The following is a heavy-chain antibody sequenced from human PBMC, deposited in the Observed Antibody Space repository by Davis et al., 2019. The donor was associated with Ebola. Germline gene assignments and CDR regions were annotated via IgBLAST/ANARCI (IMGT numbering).Heavy chain of an antibody. CDR2: IYYSGST. D-gene: IGHD6-19*01. V-gene: IGHV4-61*01. J-gene: IGHJ6*02. CDR3: VREQWLVLTGTLYYGMDV. CDR1: GVSVTNASYY. Sequence: SETLSLTCTVSGVSVTNASYYWSWIRQPPGKGLEWIGYIYYSGSTNYNPSLKSRVTISVDTSKNQFSLQLNSVTPEDTAVYYCVREQWLVLTGTLYYGMDVWGQGTTVTVSS.